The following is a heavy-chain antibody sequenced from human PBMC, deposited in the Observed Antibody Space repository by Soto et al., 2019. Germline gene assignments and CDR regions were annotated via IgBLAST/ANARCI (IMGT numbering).Heavy chain of an antibody. J-gene: IGHJ5*02. Sequence: QVQLVQSGAEVKKPGSSVKVSCKASGGTFSSYAISWLRQAPGQGLEWMGGIIPVFGTANYAQKFQGRVTITADECTSTAYMELSSLRSEDTAVYYCARVGILETGARRFDPWGQGTLVTVSS. CDR2: IIPVFGTA. CDR1: GGTFSSYA. CDR3: ARVGILETGARRFDP. D-gene: IGHD2-15*01. V-gene: IGHV1-69*01.